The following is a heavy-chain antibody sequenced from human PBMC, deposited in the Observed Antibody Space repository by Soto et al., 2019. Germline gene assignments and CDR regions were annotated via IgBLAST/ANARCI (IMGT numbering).Heavy chain of an antibody. Sequence: DVQLVESGGGLVQPGGSLRLSCTVSGFTLSSCEMNWVRQAPGKGLEWVSYINSEGVTIYADSVKGRFTISRDNAQNSLLLQMNSLRAEDTAVYYCARDTGEKVAYGMDVWGQGTTVTVSS. CDR3: ARDTGEKVAYGMDV. CDR1: GFTLSSCE. D-gene: IGHD3-16*01. CDR2: INSEGVT. V-gene: IGHV3-48*03. J-gene: IGHJ6*02.